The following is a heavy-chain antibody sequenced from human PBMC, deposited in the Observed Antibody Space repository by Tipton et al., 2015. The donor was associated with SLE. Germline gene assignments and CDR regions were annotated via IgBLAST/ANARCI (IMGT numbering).Heavy chain of an antibody. CDR2: INQDGSGK. D-gene: IGHD2-21*02. CDR3: ATDTAGMDV. V-gene: IGHV3-7*01. Sequence: SLRLSCAASGFTFSNFWMTWVRQAPGKGLEWVANINQDGSGKYYVDSVKGRFTISRDNAKNSLYLQMNSLRAEDTAVYYCATDTAGMDVWGQGTTVTVSS. J-gene: IGHJ6*02. CDR1: GFTFSNFW.